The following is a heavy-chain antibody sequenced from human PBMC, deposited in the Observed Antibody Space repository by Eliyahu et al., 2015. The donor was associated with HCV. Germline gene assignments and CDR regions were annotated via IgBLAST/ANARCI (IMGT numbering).Heavy chain of an antibody. CDR2: IYWDDDK. D-gene: IGHD2-2*01. J-gene: IGHJ4*02. Sequence: QITLKESGPTLVKPTQTLTLTCTFSGFSLSTSGVGVGWIRQPPGKALEWLALIYWDDDKRYSPSLKSRLTITKDTSKNQVVLTMTNMDPVDTATYYCAHSQLGYCSSTSCQYQFDYWGQGTLVTVSS. CDR3: AHSQLGYCSSTSCQYQFDY. CDR1: GFSLSTSGVG. V-gene: IGHV2-5*02.